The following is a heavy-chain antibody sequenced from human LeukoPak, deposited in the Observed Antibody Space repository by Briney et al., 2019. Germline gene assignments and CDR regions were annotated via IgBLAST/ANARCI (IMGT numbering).Heavy chain of an antibody. D-gene: IGHD2-15*01. CDR3: VTSTGYFNTWGAFDI. V-gene: IGHV1-2*02. J-gene: IGHJ3*02. CDR1: GFTFTAFY. CDR2: ISLNSGGT. Sequence: GASVKVSCKTSGFTFTAFYLHWVRQAPGQGLEWMAWISLNSGGTNYAQKFQGRVTMTRDTSLSTAYMELSSLRSDDTAVYYCVTSTGYFNTWGAFDIWGQGTMVTVSS.